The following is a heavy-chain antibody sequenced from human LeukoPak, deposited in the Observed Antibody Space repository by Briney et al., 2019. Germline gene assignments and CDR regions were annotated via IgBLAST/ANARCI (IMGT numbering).Heavy chain of an antibody. CDR3: AIIAAAGTVAFDI. CDR2: INPSGGSK. J-gene: IGHJ3*02. V-gene: IGHV1-46*01. D-gene: IGHD6-13*01. Sequence: EASVKVSCKASGYTFTSYYMHWVRQAPGQGLEWMGIINPSGGSKSYAQKFQGRVTMTRDMSTSTVYMELSSLRSEDTAVYYCAIIAAAGTVAFDIWGQGTMVTVSS. CDR1: GYTFTSYY.